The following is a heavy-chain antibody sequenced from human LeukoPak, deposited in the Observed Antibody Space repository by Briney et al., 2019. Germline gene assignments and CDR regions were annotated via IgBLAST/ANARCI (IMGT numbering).Heavy chain of an antibody. J-gene: IGHJ4*02. D-gene: IGHD3-3*01. Sequence: ASVKVSCKASGYTFTSYDIHWVRQATGQGLEWMGGFDPEDGETIYAQKFQGRVTMTEDTSTDTAYMELSSLRSEDTAVYYCATNHYDFWSGYWNYWGQGTLVTVSS. CDR2: FDPEDGET. V-gene: IGHV1-24*01. CDR1: GYTFTSYD. CDR3: ATNHYDFWSGYWNY.